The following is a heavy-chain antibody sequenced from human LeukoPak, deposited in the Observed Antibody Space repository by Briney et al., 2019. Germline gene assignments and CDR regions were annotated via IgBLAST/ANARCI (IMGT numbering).Heavy chain of an antibody. CDR3: ARGGWSHNNWYFDL. CDR1: GFTLSSYD. CDR2: SGSAGDT. Sequence: PGGSLRLSCAASGFTLSSYDMHWVRQATGKGLEWVSASGSAGDTYYPGSVKGRFTISRESAKNSLYLQMNSLTAGDTAVYYCARGGWSHNNWYFDLWGRGTLVTVSS. J-gene: IGHJ2*01. V-gene: IGHV3-13*04. D-gene: IGHD6-19*01.